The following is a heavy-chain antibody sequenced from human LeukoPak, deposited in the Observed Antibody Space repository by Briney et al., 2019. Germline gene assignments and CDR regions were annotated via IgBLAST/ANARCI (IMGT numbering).Heavy chain of an antibody. J-gene: IGHJ4*02. D-gene: IGHD3-3*01. V-gene: IGHV3-30*18. CDR2: ISYDGSNK. Sequence: GGSLRLSCAASGFTFSSYGMHWVRQAPGKGLEWVAVISYDGSNKYYADSVKGRFTISRDNSKNTLYLQMNSLRAEDTAVYYCAKEMGFLEWLWFAYWGQGTLVTVSS. CDR1: GFTFSSYG. CDR3: AKEMGFLEWLWFAY.